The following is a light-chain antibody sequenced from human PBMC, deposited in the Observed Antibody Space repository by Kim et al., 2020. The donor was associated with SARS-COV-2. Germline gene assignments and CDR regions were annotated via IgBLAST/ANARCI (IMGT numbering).Light chain of an antibody. Sequence: QSALTQPPSASGSPGQSVTISCTGTSSDVGGYNYVSWYQQHPGKAPKLMIYEVSKRLSGVPDRFSGSKSDNTASLTVSGLQAEDEADYYCSSYAGSNNLVFGGGTQLTVL. J-gene: IGLJ2*01. CDR2: EVS. CDR3: SSYAGSNNLV. V-gene: IGLV2-8*01. CDR1: SSDVGGYNY.